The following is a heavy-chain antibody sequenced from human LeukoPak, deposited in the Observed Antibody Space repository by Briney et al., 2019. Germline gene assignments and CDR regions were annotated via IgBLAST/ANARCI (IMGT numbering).Heavy chain of an antibody. J-gene: IGHJ4*02. D-gene: IGHD2-21*02. CDR2: ISRSGSTI. CDR3: AREVCTDGDCYTGLDY. CDR1: GFTFSNYE. Sequence: PGGSLRLSCAASGFTFSNYEMNWVRQAPGKGLEWISYISRSGSTIYYADSVKGRFTISRDNAKNSLYLQMNSLRAEDTAVYYCAREVCTDGDCYTGLDYWGQGTLVTVSS. V-gene: IGHV3-48*03.